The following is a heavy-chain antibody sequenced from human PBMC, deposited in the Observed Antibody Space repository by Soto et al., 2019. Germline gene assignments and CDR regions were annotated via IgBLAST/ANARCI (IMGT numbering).Heavy chain of an antibody. CDR3: ARDWVPYYYGSGSPYYFDY. CDR2: ISAYNGNT. J-gene: IGHJ4*02. D-gene: IGHD3-10*01. Sequence: ASVKVSCKASGYTFTMYGISGVVQSALRWRDGMGWISAYNGNTNYAQKLQGRVTMTTDTSTSTAYMELRSLRSDDTAVYYCARDWVPYYYGSGSPYYFDYWGQGTLVTVS. CDR1: GYTFTMYG. V-gene: IGHV1-18*04.